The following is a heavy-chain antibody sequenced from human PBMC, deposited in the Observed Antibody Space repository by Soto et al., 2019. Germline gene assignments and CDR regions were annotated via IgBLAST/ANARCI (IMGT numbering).Heavy chain of an antibody. CDR3: ARDYGTNYYYGMDV. CDR1: GGSISSSNG. CDR2: IDHSGST. J-gene: IGHJ6*02. D-gene: IGHD1-1*01. Sequence: SETLSLTCAVSGGSISSSNGWSWVRQPPGKGLEWIGEIDHSGSTNYNPSLKSRVTISVDKSKNQFSLKLSSVTAADTAVYYCARDYGTNYYYGMDVWGQGTTVTVSS. V-gene: IGHV4-4*02.